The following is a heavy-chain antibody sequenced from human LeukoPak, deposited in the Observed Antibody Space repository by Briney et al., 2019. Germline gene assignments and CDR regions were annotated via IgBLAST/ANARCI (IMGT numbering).Heavy chain of an antibody. CDR2: IYHSGST. Sequence: SETLSLTCAVSGGSISSGGYSWSWIRQPPGKGLEWIGYIYHSGSTYYNPSLKSRVTISVDRSKNQFSLKLSSVTAADTAVYYCARPNSSSSRAGYRYGMDVWGQGTTVTVSS. CDR3: ARPNSSSSRAGYRYGMDV. CDR1: GGSISSGGYS. V-gene: IGHV4-30-2*01. D-gene: IGHD6-13*01. J-gene: IGHJ6*02.